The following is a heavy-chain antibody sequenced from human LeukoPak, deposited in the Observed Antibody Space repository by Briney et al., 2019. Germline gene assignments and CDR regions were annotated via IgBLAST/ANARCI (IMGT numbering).Heavy chain of an antibody. Sequence: SVKVSCKASGGTFSSYAISWVRQAPGQGLEWMGGIIPIFGTANYAQKFQGRVTITADESTSTAYMELSSLRSEDTAVYYCASPATIAAARFTFNYWGQGTLVTVSS. CDR1: GGTFSSYA. V-gene: IGHV1-69*13. D-gene: IGHD6-13*01. CDR3: ASPATIAAARFTFNY. J-gene: IGHJ4*02. CDR2: IIPIFGTA.